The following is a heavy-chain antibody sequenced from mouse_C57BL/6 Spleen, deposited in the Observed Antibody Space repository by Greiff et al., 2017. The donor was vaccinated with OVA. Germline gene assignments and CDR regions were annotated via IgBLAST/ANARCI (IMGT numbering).Heavy chain of an antibody. V-gene: IGHV1-72*01. Sequence: QVQLQQSGAELVKPGASVKLSCKASGYTFTSYWMHWVKQRPGRGLEWIGRIDPNSGGTKYNEKFKSKATLTVDKPSSTAYMQLSSLTSEDSAVYYCARSYYGSSYGWYFDVWGTGTTVTVSS. CDR3: ARSYYGSSYGWYFDV. D-gene: IGHD1-1*01. CDR1: GYTFTSYW. CDR2: IDPNSGGT. J-gene: IGHJ1*03.